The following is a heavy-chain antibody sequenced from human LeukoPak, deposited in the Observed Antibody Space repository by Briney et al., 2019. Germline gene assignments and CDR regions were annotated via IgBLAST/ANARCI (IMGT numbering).Heavy chain of an antibody. Sequence: ASVKVSCKASGYTFTVYYMYWVRQAPGQGLEWMGRINPNSGDTDYAQNFQGRVTMTRDTSISTAYMELTNLRSDDTAVYYCARGYCSGGTCYLVENWFGPWGQGTLVTVSS. CDR2: INPNSGDT. J-gene: IGHJ5*02. V-gene: IGHV1-2*06. CDR3: ARGYCSGGTCYLVENWFGP. CDR1: GYTFTVYY. D-gene: IGHD2-15*01.